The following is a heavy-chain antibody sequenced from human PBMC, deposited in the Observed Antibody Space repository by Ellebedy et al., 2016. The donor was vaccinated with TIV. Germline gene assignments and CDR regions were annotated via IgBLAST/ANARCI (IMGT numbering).Heavy chain of an antibody. J-gene: IGHJ4*02. CDR1: GYALASDS. D-gene: IGHD1-1*01. Sequence: AASVKVSCKASGYALASDSISWVRQAPGQGLEWIGGICSHNGNRYYKQSLQDRVTMTTDTSTNTAYMELRSLTSDDTAVYYCATSATFIERGRAEYWGQGTLVTVSS. CDR3: ATSATFIERGRAEY. CDR2: ICSHNGNR. V-gene: IGHV1-18*04.